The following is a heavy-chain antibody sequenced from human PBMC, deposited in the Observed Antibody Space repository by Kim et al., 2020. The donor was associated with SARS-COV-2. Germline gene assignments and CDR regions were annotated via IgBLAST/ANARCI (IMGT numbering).Heavy chain of an antibody. D-gene: IGHD3-10*02. CDR3: ARDMFNEMSTRVWFEP. Sequence: ASVKVSCKASGYTFSNYNLNWVRQAPGQGLEWMGWISTTSGNPTYAQGFTGRFVFSLDTSAKTAYLQINSLKSEDTAVYYCARDMFNEMSTRVWFEPWGQ. J-gene: IGHJ5*02. V-gene: IGHV7-4-1*02. CDR1: GYTFSNYN. CDR2: ISTTSGNP.